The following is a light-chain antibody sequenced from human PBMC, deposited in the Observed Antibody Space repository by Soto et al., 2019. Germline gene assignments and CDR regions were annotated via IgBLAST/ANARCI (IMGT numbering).Light chain of an antibody. Sequence: DIQMTQSPSSLSASVGDRVTITCRASQSISSYLNWYQQKPGKAPKLLIYAASSLQSGVPSRFSGSGSGTDFTLTIRSLKPEDFETYYCQQSYSTPRTFGPGTKVDIK. V-gene: IGKV1-39*01. CDR2: AAS. CDR1: QSISSY. CDR3: QQSYSTPRT. J-gene: IGKJ3*01.